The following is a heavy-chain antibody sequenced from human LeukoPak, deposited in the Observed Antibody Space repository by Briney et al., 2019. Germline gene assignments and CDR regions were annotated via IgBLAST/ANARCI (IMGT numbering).Heavy chain of an antibody. J-gene: IGHJ4*02. V-gene: IGHV3-23*01. D-gene: IGHD2-21*02. CDR2: ISGSGDST. Sequence: GGSVILHCFALGLNFICYGMHWVGQGPGTCLEWVSAISGSGDSTYYAGSVKGRFPIYRDNSKNTLYLQMNSLRANDTPVYYCAKSHHVTAIDYWGQGTLVTVSS. CDR3: AKSHHVTAIDY. CDR1: GLNFICYG.